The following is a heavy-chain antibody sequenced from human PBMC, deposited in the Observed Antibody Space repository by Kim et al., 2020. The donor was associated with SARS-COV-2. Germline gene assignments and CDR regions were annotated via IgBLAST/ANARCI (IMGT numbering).Heavy chain of an antibody. V-gene: IGHV3-74*01. CDR2: INSDGSST. J-gene: IGHJ2*01. Sequence: GGSLRLSCAASGFTFSSYWMHWVRQAPGKGLVWVSRINSDGSSTSYADSVKGRFTISRDNAKNTLYLQMNSLRAEDTAVYYCASPLAYCGGDCYSNWYFDLWGRGTLVTVSS. CDR1: GFTFSSYW. CDR3: ASPLAYCGGDCYSNWYFDL. D-gene: IGHD2-21*02.